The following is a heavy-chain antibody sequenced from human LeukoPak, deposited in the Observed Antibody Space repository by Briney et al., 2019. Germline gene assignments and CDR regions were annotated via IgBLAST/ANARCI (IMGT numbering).Heavy chain of an antibody. CDR1: GFSFSNNA. CDR3: ARDLRYFDWSTTLGAYGMDV. CDR2: ISSNGGST. D-gene: IGHD3-9*01. Sequence: GGSLRLSCSASGFSFSNNAMHWVRQAPGKGLEYVSGISSNGGSTYYADSVKGRFTISRDNSKNTLYLQMNSLRAEDTAVYYCARDLRYFDWSTTLGAYGMDVWGQGTTVTVSS. J-gene: IGHJ6*02. V-gene: IGHV3-64*04.